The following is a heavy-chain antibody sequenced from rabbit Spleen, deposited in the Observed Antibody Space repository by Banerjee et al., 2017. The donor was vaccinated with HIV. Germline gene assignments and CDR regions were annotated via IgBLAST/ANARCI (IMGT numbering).Heavy chain of an antibody. V-gene: IGHV1S45*01. D-gene: IGHD6-1*01. CDR1: GFSFSSNW. J-gene: IGHJ4*01. CDR3: ARHINGYATTIYGFPYFDL. Sequence: LEESGGGLVKPGGTLTLTCTVSGFSFSSNWICWVRQAPGKGLEWIACIDTSDGDTDYANWPKGRFTISKASSTTVTLKMTSLTAADTATYFCARHINGYATTIYGFPYFDLWGPGTLVTVS. CDR2: IDTSDGDT.